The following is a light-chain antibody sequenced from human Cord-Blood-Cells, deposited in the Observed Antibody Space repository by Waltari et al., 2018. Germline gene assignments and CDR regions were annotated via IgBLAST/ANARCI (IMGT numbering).Light chain of an antibody. Sequence: SYELTQPPSVSVSPGQTARITCPGDALPKQYAYWYQEKPGQAPVLVIYKDSERPSGCPERFSGSSSGTTVTLTISGVQAEDEADYYCQSADSSGTYVFGTGTKVTVL. CDR2: KDS. CDR1: ALPKQY. J-gene: IGLJ1*01. CDR3: QSADSSGTYV. V-gene: IGLV3-25*03.